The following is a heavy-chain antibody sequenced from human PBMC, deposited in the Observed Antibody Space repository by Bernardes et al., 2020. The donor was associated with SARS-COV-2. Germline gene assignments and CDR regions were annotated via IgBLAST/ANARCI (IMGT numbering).Heavy chain of an antibody. CDR1: GFSFNNYA. CDR3: AKDRSIFWLGEGKNPFHP. CDR2: ISYEGSVK. J-gene: IGHJ5*02. Sequence: VGSLSLSCATSGFSFNNYAMHWVRQAPGKGPEWVAVISYEGSVKYYADSVKGRFTISRDSSKNTLFLEMNSLRADDTAVYYCAKDRSIFWLGEGKNPFHPWGQGTLVTVSS. V-gene: IGHV3-30*18. D-gene: IGHD3-10*01.